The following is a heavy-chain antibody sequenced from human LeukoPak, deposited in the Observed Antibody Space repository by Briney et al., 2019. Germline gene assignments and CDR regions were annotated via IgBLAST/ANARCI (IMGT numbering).Heavy chain of an antibody. D-gene: IGHD3-3*01. CDR2: ISYSGST. Sequence: PSETLSLTCTVSGGSIRNYYWSWIRQPPGKGLEWIGYISYSGSTNYNPSLRSRVAISEDTSRNQFSLRLNSVTAADTAVYYCARHIPVIWSSGYYYGMDVWGQGTTVTVSS. J-gene: IGHJ6*02. CDR3: ARHIPVIWSSGYYYGMDV. CDR1: GGSIRNYY. V-gene: IGHV4-59*08.